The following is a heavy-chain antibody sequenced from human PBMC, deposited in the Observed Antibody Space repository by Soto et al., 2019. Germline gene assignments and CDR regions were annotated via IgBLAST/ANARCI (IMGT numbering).Heavy chain of an antibody. CDR1: GGSISGGGFS. J-gene: IGHJ4*02. D-gene: IGHD3-10*01. V-gene: IGHV4-30-2*01. Sequence: SETLSLTCAVSGGSISGGGFSWSWIRQPPGKGLEWIGYILHTGGTQYNPSLKSRVPMSVDKSKNQFSLHLTSVTAADTAVYYCARLQFGEGFDYWGQGALVTVSS. CDR3: ARLQFGEGFDY. CDR2: ILHTGGT.